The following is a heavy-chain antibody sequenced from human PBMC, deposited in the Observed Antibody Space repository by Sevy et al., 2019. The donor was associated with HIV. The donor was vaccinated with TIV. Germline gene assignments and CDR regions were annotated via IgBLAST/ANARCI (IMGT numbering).Heavy chain of an antibody. Sequence: GGSLRLSCAASGFTFSSYGMHWVRQAPGKGLEWMGTFDPEDDERIYAQKFQGRVTMTEDTSTDTAYMELSSLRPEDTAVYYCATTRDYYENSGSPFDYWGQGSLVTVSS. D-gene: IGHD3-22*01. J-gene: IGHJ4*02. CDR2: FDPEDDER. CDR1: GFTFSSYG. CDR3: ATTRDYYENSGSPFDY. V-gene: IGHV1-24*01.